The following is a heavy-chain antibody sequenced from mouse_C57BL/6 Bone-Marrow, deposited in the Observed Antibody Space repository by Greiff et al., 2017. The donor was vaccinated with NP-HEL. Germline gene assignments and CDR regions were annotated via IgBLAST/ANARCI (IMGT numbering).Heavy chain of an antibody. Sequence: VQLQQSGAELVKPGASVKLSCTASGFNIKDYYMHWVKQRTEQGLEWIGRIDPEDGETKYAPKFQGKATITADPSSNTAYLQLSSLTSEDTAGYYCGPTGTEDYYSMDYWGQGTSVTVSS. J-gene: IGHJ4*01. CDR3: GPTGTEDYYSMDY. V-gene: IGHV14-2*01. D-gene: IGHD4-1*02. CDR2: IDPEDGET. CDR1: GFNIKDYY.